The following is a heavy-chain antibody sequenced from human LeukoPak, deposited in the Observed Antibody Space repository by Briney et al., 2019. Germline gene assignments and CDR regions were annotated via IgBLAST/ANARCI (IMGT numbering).Heavy chain of an antibody. J-gene: IGHJ6*04. CDR1: GYTFSDYN. CDR3: TTDRVDRSFDV. Sequence: ASVKISCKASGYTFSDYNIHWVQYAPGKGLEWMGRIDTEDGETIYAERLQGRVTITADTSTNTAYMELTSLRSDDTAVYYCTTDRVDRSFDVWGKGTAVSVSS. D-gene: IGHD3-10*01. CDR2: IDTEDGET. V-gene: IGHV1-69-2*01.